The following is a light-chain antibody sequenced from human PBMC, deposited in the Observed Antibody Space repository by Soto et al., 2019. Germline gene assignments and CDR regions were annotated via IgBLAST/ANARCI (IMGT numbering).Light chain of an antibody. Sequence: EIVLTQSPGTVSLCTGEKATISCRAIQSLSSSYLAWYQQKPGQPPSLLIYDVSIRATGIPARFSGSGSGKEFTLTISSLQSEDFAVYYCQQYNNWPPWTFGQGTKVDIK. J-gene: IGKJ1*01. CDR3: QQYNNWPPWT. CDR2: DVS. CDR1: QSLSSSY. V-gene: IGKV3-15*01.